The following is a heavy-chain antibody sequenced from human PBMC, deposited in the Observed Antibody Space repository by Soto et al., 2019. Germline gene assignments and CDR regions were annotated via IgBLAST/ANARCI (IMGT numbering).Heavy chain of an antibody. J-gene: IGHJ4*02. V-gene: IGHV3-33*01. Sequence: QVQLVESGGGVVQPGRSLRLSCAASGFTFSTYGMHWVRQAPGKGLEWVAVIWDDGVNDYYADSVKGRFTISRDNSKNTLHLQRNSLRAEDTAVYYCARDGGNLGSGWCDFDHWGQGTLVTVSS. CDR3: ARDGGNLGSGWCDFDH. D-gene: IGHD6-19*01. CDR1: GFTFSTYG. CDR2: IWDDGVND.